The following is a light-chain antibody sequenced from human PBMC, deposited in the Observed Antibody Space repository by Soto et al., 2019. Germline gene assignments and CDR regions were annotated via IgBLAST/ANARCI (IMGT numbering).Light chain of an antibody. J-gene: IGKJ2*01. V-gene: IGKV3-20*01. CDR3: QLYGSYMFT. CDR1: QSINSNF. Sequence: EVVLTQSPGPLSLSPGERVTLSCRTSQSINSNFLSWFQQKPGQPPRLLLYGVSKRAAGTPDRFSGAGSGTDFTLIISRLEPEDSAIYHCQLYGSYMFTFGQGTKVEI. CDR2: GVS.